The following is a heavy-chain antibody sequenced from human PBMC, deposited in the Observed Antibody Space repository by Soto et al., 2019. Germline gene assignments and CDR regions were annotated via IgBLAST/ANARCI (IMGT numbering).Heavy chain of an antibody. V-gene: IGHV3-21*01. CDR3: ARENYDLLTGDYGRPSHSISFDY. J-gene: IGHJ4*02. D-gene: IGHD3-9*01. Sequence: EVQLVESGGGLVKPGGSLRLSCAASGFTFRTYSMNWVRQAPGKGLEWVSSINSGGSHMNYADSVKGRFTISRDNAKKSLYLHMYSLMAEDTAVYYCARENYDLLTGDYGRPSHSISFDYWGLGTLVAVSS. CDR2: INSGGSHM. CDR1: GFTFRTYS.